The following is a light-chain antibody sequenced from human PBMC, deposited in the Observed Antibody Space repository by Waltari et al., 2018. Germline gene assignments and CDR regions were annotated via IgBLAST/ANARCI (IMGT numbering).Light chain of an antibody. V-gene: IGLV2-18*02. Sequence: QSALAQPPSVSGSPGQSVPISCTGTSSDLGLYNRVPWYQQPPGTAPKVMIYEVTNRPSGVPDRFSGAKSGNTASLTISGLQPEDEAHYFCASHSNTTAVLFGGGTKVTVL. J-gene: IGLJ2*01. CDR2: EVT. CDR3: ASHSNTTAVL. CDR1: SSDLGLYNR.